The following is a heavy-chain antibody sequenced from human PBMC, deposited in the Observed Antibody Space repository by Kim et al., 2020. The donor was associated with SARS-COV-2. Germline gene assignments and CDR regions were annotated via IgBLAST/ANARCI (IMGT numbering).Heavy chain of an antibody. Sequence: GGSLRLSCAASGFSVSNNYMGWVRQASGKGLEWVSVVYSDGNIDYADSVKGRFTISRHNSKNTVDLQMNGLRETDTAVYFCSGAAVDSDGFDVWGRGTMVTVSS. CDR2: VYSDGNI. J-gene: IGHJ3*01. CDR1: GFSVSNNY. CDR3: SGAAVDSDGFDV. D-gene: IGHD2-15*01. V-gene: IGHV3-53*04.